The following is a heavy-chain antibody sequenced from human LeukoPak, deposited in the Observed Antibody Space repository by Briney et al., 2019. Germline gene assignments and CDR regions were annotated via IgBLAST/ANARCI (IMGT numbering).Heavy chain of an antibody. CDR3: ARDQAATATYFDY. Sequence: GGSLRLSCAASGFTFSSYGMHWVRQAPGKGLEWVAVIWYDGSNKYYADSVKGRFTISRDNSKNTLYLQMNSLRAEDTAVYYCARDQAATATYFDYWGQGTLVTVPS. CDR2: IWYDGSNK. CDR1: GFTFSSYG. J-gene: IGHJ4*02. V-gene: IGHV3-33*01. D-gene: IGHD6-25*01.